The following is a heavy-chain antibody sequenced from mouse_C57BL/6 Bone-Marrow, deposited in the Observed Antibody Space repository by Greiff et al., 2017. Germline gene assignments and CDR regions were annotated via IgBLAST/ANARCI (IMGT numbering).Heavy chain of an antibody. J-gene: IGHJ2*01. CDR3: ARVRFDY. CDR1: GFTFSSYA. CDR2: ISDGGSYT. V-gene: IGHV5-4*03. Sequence: EVMLVESGGGLVKPGGSLKLSCAASGFTFSSYAMSWVRQTPEKRLEWVATISDGGSYTYYPDNVKGRFTISRDNAKNNLYLQMSHLKSEDTAMYYCARVRFDYWGQGTTLTGSS.